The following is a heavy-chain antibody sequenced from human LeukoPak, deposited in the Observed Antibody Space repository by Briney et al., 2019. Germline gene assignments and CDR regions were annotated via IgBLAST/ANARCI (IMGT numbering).Heavy chain of an antibody. D-gene: IGHD3-22*01. CDR1: GGSISSGSYY. V-gene: IGHV4-61*02. CDR3: ARGGGYYDSSGYHYYYYYMDV. CDR2: IYTSGST. J-gene: IGHJ6*03. Sequence: SETLSLTCTVSGGSISSGSYYWSWIRQPAGKGLEWIGRIYTSGSTNYNPSLKSRVTIPVDTSKNQFSLKLSSVTAADTAVYYCARGGGYYDSSGYHYYYYYMDVWGKGTTVTISS.